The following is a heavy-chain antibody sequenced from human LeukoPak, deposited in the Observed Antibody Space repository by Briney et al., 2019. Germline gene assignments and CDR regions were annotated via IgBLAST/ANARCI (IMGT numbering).Heavy chain of an antibody. CDR3: AKGSSYDSSGSFYFDY. D-gene: IGHD3-22*01. CDR1: GFTFSSYA. J-gene: IGHJ4*02. CDR2: ISGSGDNT. Sequence: GGSLRLSCAASGFTFSSYAMSWVRQAPGKGLEWVSGISGSGDNTYYADSVKGRFTISRDNSKNTLYVQVNSLGTEDTAAHYCAKGSSYDSSGSFYFDYWGQGTLVTVSS. V-gene: IGHV3-23*01.